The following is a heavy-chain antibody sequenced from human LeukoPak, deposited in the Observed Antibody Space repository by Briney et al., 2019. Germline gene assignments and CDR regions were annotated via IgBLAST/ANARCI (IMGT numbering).Heavy chain of an antibody. Sequence: GASVKVSRKASGYTFTGYYMHWVRQAPGQGLEWMGWINPNSGGTNYAQKFQGRVTMTRDTSISTAYMELSRLRSDDTAVYYCARGPSKGMVRGVSLDYWGQGTLVTVSS. CDR3: ARGPSKGMVRGVSLDY. D-gene: IGHD3-10*01. CDR1: GYTFTGYY. V-gene: IGHV1-2*02. CDR2: INPNSGGT. J-gene: IGHJ4*02.